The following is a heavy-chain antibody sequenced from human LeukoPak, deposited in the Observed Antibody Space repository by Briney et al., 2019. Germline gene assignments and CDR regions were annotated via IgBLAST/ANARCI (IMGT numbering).Heavy chain of an antibody. D-gene: IGHD3-10*01. V-gene: IGHV3-30*03. CDR1: GFTFSSCG. Sequence: GTSLRLSCAASGFTFSSCGMHWVRQAPGKGLEWLAVFSYDGINKYYRDSVKGRFTISRDNSKNMLYLQMNSLRAEDTAVYYCARDRLLWFGEFPRAFDIWGQGTMVTVSS. CDR2: FSYDGINK. J-gene: IGHJ3*02. CDR3: ARDRLLWFGEFPRAFDI.